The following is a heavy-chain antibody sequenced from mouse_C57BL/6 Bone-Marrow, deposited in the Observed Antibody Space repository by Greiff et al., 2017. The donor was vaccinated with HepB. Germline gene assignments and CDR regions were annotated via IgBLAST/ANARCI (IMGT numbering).Heavy chain of an antibody. V-gene: IGHV1-81*01. CDR2: IYPRSGNT. CDR1: GYTFTSYG. D-gene: IGHD4-1*01. J-gene: IGHJ4*01. Sequence: VQLQESGAELARPGASVKLSCKASGYTFTSYGISWVKQRTGQGLEWIGEIYPRSGNTYYNEKFKGKATLTADKSSSTAYMELRSLTSEDSAVYFCARSLGYAMDYWGQGTSVTVSS. CDR3: ARSLGYAMDY.